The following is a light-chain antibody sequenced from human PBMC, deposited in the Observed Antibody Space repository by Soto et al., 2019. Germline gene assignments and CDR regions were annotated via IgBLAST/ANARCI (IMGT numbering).Light chain of an antibody. J-gene: IGKJ2*01. CDR2: GAS. CDR1: QSVSSN. CDR3: HQYKNWPPYT. V-gene: IGKV3-15*01. Sequence: EIVMTQSPATLSVSPGERATLSCRASQSVSSNLAWYQQKPGQAPRLLIYGASTRATGIPARFSGSGSGTEFTLSISSLQSEDFAVYYCHQYKNWPPYTFGQGTKLEIK.